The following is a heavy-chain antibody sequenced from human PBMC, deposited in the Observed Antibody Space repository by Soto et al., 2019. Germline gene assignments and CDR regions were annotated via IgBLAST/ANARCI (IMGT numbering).Heavy chain of an antibody. CDR1: EFTVSSNY. D-gene: IGHD2-15*01. CDR2: FYSGGST. CDR3: TRDSRYCGGGSYLDY. V-gene: IGHV3-66*01. J-gene: IGHJ4*02. Sequence: EVQLVESGGGLVQPGGSLRLSCADSEFTVSSNYMSWVRHAPGKGLEWVSLFYSGGSTYYADSVKGRFTISRDNPKDTLFLQMNSLRAEDTAVHYCTRDSRYCGGGSYLDYWGQGTLVTVSS.